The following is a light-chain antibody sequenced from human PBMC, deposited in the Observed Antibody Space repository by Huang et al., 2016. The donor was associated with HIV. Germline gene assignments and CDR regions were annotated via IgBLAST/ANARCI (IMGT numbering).Light chain of an antibody. CDR3: QQYNDWPSTWT. CDR1: RKIITN. CDR2: GAS. J-gene: IGKJ1*01. V-gene: IGKV3-15*01. Sequence: EIVMTQSPAILSVSPGERATLSCRASRKIITNLAWYQHKPGQVPRPLIYGASTRATDIPGRFSGSGSGTEFTLTISSLRSEDFAVYYCQQYNDWPSTWTFGQGTNVEIK.